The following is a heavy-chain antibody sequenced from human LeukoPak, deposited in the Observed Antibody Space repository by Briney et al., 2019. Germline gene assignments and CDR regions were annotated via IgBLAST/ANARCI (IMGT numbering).Heavy chain of an antibody. CDR2: ISGSGGST. CDR3: AAKWLLRRY. D-gene: IGHD3-22*01. Sequence: GGTLRLSCAASGFTFSSYGMSWVRQAPGKGLEWVSAISGSGGSTDYADSVKGRFTISRDNSKNTLYLQMNSLRAEDTAVYFCAAKWLLRRYWGQGTLVTVSS. J-gene: IGHJ4*02. V-gene: IGHV3-23*01. CDR1: GFTFSSYG.